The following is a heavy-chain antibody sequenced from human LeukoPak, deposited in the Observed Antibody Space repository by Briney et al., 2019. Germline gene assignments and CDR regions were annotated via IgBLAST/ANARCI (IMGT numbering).Heavy chain of an antibody. V-gene: IGHV3-11*01. D-gene: IGHD3-10*01. CDR3: ARSLGGSGSYYNGPYYYYYGMDV. J-gene: IGHJ6*02. Sequence: GGSLRLSCAASGFTFSDYYMSWIRQAPGKGLEWVSYISSSGSTIYYADSVKGRFTISRDNAKNSLYLQMNSLRAEDTAVYYCARSLGGSGSYYNGPYYYYYGMDVWGQGTTVTVSS. CDR2: ISSSGSTI. CDR1: GFTFSDYY.